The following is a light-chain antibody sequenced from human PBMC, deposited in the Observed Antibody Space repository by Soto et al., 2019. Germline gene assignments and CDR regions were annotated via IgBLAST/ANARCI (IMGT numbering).Light chain of an antibody. CDR1: SRDVGGYNY. V-gene: IGLV2-11*01. Sequence: QSVLTQPRSVSGSPGQSVTISCTGTSRDVGGYNYVSWYQHHPGKAPRLLIFDVSKRPSGVPDRFSGSKSVNAASLIISGLQADDEADYYCCSYAGSFTYVFGTGTKVTVL. CDR3: CSYAGSFTYV. CDR2: DVS. J-gene: IGLJ1*01.